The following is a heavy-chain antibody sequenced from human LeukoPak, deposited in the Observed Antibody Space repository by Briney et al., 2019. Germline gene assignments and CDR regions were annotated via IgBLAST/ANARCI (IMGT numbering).Heavy chain of an antibody. CDR3: ARANTIFGGAYSY. D-gene: IGHD3-3*01. J-gene: IGHJ4*02. V-gene: IGHV1-2*02. CDR1: GYTFTGYY. CDR2: INPNSGGT. Sequence: ASVKVSCKASGYTFTGYYMHWVRQAPGQGLEWMGWINPNSGGTNYAQKFQGRVTMTRDTSISTAYMELSRLRSDDTAVYYCARANTIFGGAYSYWGQGTLVTVSS.